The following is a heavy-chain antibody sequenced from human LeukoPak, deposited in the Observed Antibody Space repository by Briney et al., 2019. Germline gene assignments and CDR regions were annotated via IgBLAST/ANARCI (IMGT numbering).Heavy chain of an antibody. Sequence: GGSLRLSCAASGFTFSSYAMSWVRQAPGKGLEWVSGISGSGGGSTYYADFVKGRFTISRDNSKNTLYLQMNSLRAEDTAVYYCASSLPVALYYFDYWGQGTLATVSS. V-gene: IGHV3-23*01. CDR2: ISGSGGGST. CDR1: GFTFSSYA. D-gene: IGHD2-2*01. CDR3: ASSLPVALYYFDY. J-gene: IGHJ4*02.